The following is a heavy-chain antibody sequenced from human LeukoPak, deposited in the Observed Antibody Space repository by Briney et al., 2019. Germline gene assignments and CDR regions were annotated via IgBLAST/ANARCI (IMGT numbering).Heavy chain of an antibody. CDR3: ARIRDGYNDAYDI. CDR1: GYTFTKSY. CDR2: INPGGDNT. J-gene: IGHJ3*02. V-gene: IGHV1-46*01. Sequence: ASVKVSCKASGYTFTKSYIHWVRQAPGQRREWMGLINPGGDNTNYAQNLQGRVTMTSDTSARTVYMELSSLSSEDTAIYYCARIRDGYNDAYDIWGQGTVVTVPS. D-gene: IGHD5-24*01.